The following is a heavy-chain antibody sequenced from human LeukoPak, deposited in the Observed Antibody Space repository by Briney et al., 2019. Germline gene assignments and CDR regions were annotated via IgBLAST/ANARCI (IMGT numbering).Heavy chain of an antibody. J-gene: IGHJ4*02. V-gene: IGHV3-48*01. CDR1: GFTFSSYS. CDR3: AKRGYYDGSGYYMYYFDH. D-gene: IGHD3-22*01. Sequence: GGSLRLSCAASGFTFSSYSMNWVRQAPGKGLEWVSYISSSSSTIYYADSVKGRFTISRDNAKNSLYLQMNSLRAEDTAVYYCAKRGYYDGSGYYMYYFDHWGQGTLVTVSS. CDR2: ISSSSSTI.